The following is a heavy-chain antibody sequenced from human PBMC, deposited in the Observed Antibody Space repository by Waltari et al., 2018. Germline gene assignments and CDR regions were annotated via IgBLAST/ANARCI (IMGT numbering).Heavy chain of an antibody. CDR3: ARGLKLRFLSPPTI. V-gene: IGHV3-33*01. Sequence: QFQLVESGGGVVQPGRSLRLSCAGSGFPFSSYGLHWVRQAPGKGLEWVAVIWYDGSNKYYADSVKGRFTISRDKSKNTLYLQMNSLRAEDTAVYYCARGLKLRFLSPPTIWGQGTMVTVSS. CDR1: GFPFSSYG. D-gene: IGHD3-3*01. J-gene: IGHJ3*02. CDR2: IWYDGSNK.